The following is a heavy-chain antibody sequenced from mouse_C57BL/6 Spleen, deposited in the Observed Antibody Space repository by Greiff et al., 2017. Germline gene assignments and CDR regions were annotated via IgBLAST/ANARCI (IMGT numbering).Heavy chain of an antibody. CDR1: GYTFTNYW. D-gene: IGHD2-3*01. CDR3: ASGYSRAMDY. J-gene: IGHJ4*01. Sequence: VQLQQSGAELVRPGTSVKMSCKASGYTFTNYWIGWAKQRPGHGLEWIGAIYPGGGYTNYNEKFKGKATLTADKSSSTAYMQVSSLTSEDSAIYYCASGYSRAMDYWGQGTSVTVSS. V-gene: IGHV1-63*01. CDR2: IYPGGGYT.